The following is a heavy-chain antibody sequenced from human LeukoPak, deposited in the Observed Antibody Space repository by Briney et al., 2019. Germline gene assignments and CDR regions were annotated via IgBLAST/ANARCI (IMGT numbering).Heavy chain of an antibody. CDR2: INPIFCTA. Sequence: SLKVSCKACGGTFSSYDISWLRQAPGQGLEWMGGINPIFCTAYDAQKFQGRVTITTDESTTTAYMELSSLRSEDTAVYYGASPIIAAACTVYFEHWGQGTLVTVSS. V-gene: IGHV1-69*05. CDR3: ASPIIAAACTVYFEH. J-gene: IGHJ1*01. CDR1: GGTFSSYD. D-gene: IGHD6-13*01.